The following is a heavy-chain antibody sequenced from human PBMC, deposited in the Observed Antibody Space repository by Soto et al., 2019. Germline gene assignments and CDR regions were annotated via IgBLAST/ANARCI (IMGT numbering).Heavy chain of an antibody. CDR2: ISGSGGST. V-gene: IGHV3-23*01. Sequence: GGSLRLSCAASGFTFSSYAMSWVRQAPGKGLEWVSAISGSGGSTYYADSVKGRFAISRDNSKNTLYLQMNSLRAEDTAVYYCAKGPDSSGYAGDAFDIWGQGTMVTVSS. D-gene: IGHD3-22*01. CDR1: GFTFSSYA. CDR3: AKGPDSSGYAGDAFDI. J-gene: IGHJ3*02.